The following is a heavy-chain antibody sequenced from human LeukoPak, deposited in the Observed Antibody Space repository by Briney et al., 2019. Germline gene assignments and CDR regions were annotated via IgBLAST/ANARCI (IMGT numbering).Heavy chain of an antibody. D-gene: IGHD3-22*01. V-gene: IGHV4-4*02. J-gene: IGHJ1*01. CDR1: YGSITDTNY. Sequence: SGTLSLTCGVSYGSITDTNYWSGVRQPPGKGLEWIGVVNLHGDTNYNPSLKGRVDIAVDKFENYISLQLTSVTAADTAVYYCARHSKYYYDSSGSYVGYFQHWGQGTLVTVSS. CDR3: ARHSKYYYDSSGSYVGYFQH. CDR2: VNLHGDT.